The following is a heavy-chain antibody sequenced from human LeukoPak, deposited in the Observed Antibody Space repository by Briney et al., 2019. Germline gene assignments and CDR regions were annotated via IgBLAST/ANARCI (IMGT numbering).Heavy chain of an antibody. J-gene: IGHJ2*01. CDR2: IYYSGST. D-gene: IGHD6-13*01. V-gene: IGHV4-59*01. CDR3: ARVSSSWYQDWYFDL. CDR1: GGSLSSYY. Sequence: PSETLSLTCTVSGGSLSSYYWSWIRQPPGKGLEWIGYIYYSGSTNYNSSFKSRVTISIDTSKNQFSLRLSSVTAADTAVYYCARVSSSWYQDWYFDLWGRGTLVTVSS.